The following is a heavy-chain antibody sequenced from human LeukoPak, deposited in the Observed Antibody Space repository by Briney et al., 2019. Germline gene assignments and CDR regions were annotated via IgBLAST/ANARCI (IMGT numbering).Heavy chain of an antibody. J-gene: IGHJ4*02. V-gene: IGHV4-31*11. CDR3: ARGGYNWNYGD. CDR1: GGSFSGYY. Sequence: PSETLSLTCAVYGGSFSGYYWSWIRQHPGKGLEWIGYIYYSGSTYYNPSLKSRVTISVDTSKNQFSLKLSSVTAADTAVYYCARGGYNWNYGDWGQGTLVTVSS. CDR2: IYYSGST. D-gene: IGHD1-7*01.